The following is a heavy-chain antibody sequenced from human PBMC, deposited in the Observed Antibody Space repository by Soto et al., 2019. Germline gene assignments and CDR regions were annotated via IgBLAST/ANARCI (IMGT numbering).Heavy chain of an antibody. CDR2: ISNDGGST. D-gene: IGHD3-10*01. Sequence: EVQLLESGGGLVQPGGSLRLSCAPSGFTFSAYAMTWVRQAPGKGLEWVSSISNDGGSTYYADSVRGRFTMSRDNLRSTLYLQMSSLRAEDTAVYYCAQDAAAWFPNSRYYYYYMAAWGRGTTVTVSS. CDR3: AQDAAAWFPNSRYYYYYMAA. CDR1: GFTFSAYA. V-gene: IGHV3-23*01. J-gene: IGHJ6*03.